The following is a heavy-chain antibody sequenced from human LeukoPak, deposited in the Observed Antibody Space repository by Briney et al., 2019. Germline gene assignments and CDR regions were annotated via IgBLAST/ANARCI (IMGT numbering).Heavy chain of an antibody. J-gene: IGHJ4*02. CDR2: ISSGSTYT. CDR1: GFTFSDHY. D-gene: IGHD1-26*01. V-gene: IGHV3-11*05. Sequence: GGSLRLSCEVSGFTFSDHYMSWIRQAPGKRLEWVSYISSGSTYTNYADSVEGRFTISRDNAKNSLYLQMNSLRAEDTAVYYCARDTGDGSYDYWGQGTLVTVSS. CDR3: ARDTGDGSYDY.